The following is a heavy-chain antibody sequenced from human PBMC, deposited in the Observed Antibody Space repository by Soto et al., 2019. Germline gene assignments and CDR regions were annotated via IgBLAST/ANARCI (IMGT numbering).Heavy chain of an antibody. CDR2: VSTSGAT. CDR1: DDFISSYY. V-gene: IGHV4-4*07. Sequence: QVQLQESGPRLVKPSETLSLTCTVSDDFISSYYWNWIRQPAGKGLAWIGRVSTSGATNYNPSLESRVTMSVDTSKKQFSLKLTSVTAADTAVYFCARADYEILTGSYARDVWCQGTTVTVSS. D-gene: IGHD3-9*01. CDR3: ARADYEILTGSYARDV. J-gene: IGHJ6*02.